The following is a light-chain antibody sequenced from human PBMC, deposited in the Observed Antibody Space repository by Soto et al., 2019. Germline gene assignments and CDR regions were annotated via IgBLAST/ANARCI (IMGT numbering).Light chain of an antibody. J-gene: IGKJ1*01. Sequence: DIQMTQFPSSLSASVGDRVTITCRASQSISSYLNWYQQKPGKAHKLLIYAAYSLQSGVQSRFSGSGSGTDFTLTIRSLQPEDFATYYCKQSYSTPWTFGQGTKVDI. CDR1: QSISSY. CDR3: KQSYSTPWT. CDR2: AAY. V-gene: IGKV1-39*01.